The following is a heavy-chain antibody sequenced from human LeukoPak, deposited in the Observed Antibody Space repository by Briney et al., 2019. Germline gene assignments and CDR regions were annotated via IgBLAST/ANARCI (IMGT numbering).Heavy chain of an antibody. Sequence: GRSLRLSCAASGLNFRNYGMHWVRQAPGKGLEWVAVVWYDGSNQYYVDSVKGRFTVSKDNAKNVLYLQMNSLRAEDTAVYYCATDRNGGKYYDYWGQGTLVTVSS. CDR3: ATDRNGGKYYDY. CDR1: GLNFRNYG. D-gene: IGHD1-26*01. V-gene: IGHV3-33*01. J-gene: IGHJ4*02. CDR2: VWYDGSNQ.